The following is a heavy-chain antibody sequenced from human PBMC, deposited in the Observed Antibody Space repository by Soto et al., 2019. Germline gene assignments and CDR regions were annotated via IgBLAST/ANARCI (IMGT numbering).Heavy chain of an antibody. CDR3: ARWVDTTMVNDY. J-gene: IGHJ4*02. D-gene: IGHD5-18*01. CDR2: IYYSGSS. CDR1: GGSISSSSYY. Sequence: QLQLKESGPGLMKPSETLSLTCTVSGGSISSSSYYWGWIRQSPGKGLEWIGSIYYSGSSYYNPSLESRVTISVDTSNNQFSLKLSSVTAADTAVYYCARWVDTTMVNDYWGQGTLVTVSS. V-gene: IGHV4-39*01.